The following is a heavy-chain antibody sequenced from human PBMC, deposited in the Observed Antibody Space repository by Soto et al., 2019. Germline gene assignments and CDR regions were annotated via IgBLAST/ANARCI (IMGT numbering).Heavy chain of an antibody. CDR3: ARDGPRITISYLAFDI. D-gene: IGHD3-9*01. CDR1: GYTFTSYY. J-gene: IGHJ3*02. Sequence: ASVKVSCKASGYTFTSYYMHWVRQAPGQGLEWMGIINPSGGSTSYAQKFQGRVTMTRDMSTSTVYMELSSLRSEDTAVYYCARDGPRITISYLAFDIWVQGTMVTVSS. V-gene: IGHV1-46*01. CDR2: INPSGGST.